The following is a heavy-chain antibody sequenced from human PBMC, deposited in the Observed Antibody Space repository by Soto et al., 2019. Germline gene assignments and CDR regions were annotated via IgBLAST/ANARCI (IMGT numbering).Heavy chain of an antibody. CDR2: ISSSSSTI. Sequence: PGGSLRLSCAASGFTFSSYSMNWVRQAPGKGLEWVSYISSSSSTIYYADSVKGRFTISRDNAKNSLYLEMDGLRAEDTALYYCAKGRLEPYMNTYYDWWGRGTLVTVSS. J-gene: IGHJ4*02. CDR1: GFTFSSYS. D-gene: IGHD1-1*01. CDR3: AKGRLEPYMNTYYDW. V-gene: IGHV3-48*01.